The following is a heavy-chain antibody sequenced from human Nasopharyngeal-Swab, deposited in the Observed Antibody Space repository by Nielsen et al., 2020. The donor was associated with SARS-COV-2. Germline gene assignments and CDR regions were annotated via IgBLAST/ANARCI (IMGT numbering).Heavy chain of an antibody. Sequence: GESLKISCAASGFTFGSYWMSWVRQAPGKGLEWVANIKQDGSEKYYVDSVKGRFTISRDNAKNSLYLQMNSLRAEDTAVYYCARDRWKPGMNKKDDAFDIWGQGTMVTVSS. J-gene: IGHJ3*02. CDR3: ARDRWKPGMNKKDDAFDI. V-gene: IGHV3-7*01. CDR2: IKQDGSEK. D-gene: IGHD1-1*01. CDR1: GFTFGSYW.